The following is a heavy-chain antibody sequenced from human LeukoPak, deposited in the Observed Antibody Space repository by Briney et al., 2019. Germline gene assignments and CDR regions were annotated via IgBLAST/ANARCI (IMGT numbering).Heavy chain of an antibody. CDR2: IRSQVYVGTP. CDR3: TRDQTPYY. V-gene: IGHV3-49*04. Sequence: GGSLRLSCTGSGFTFGDYAMTWVRHAPGKGLEWVGFIRSQVYVGTPEYAASVKGRSTISRDDSEGVAYLQMNSLKTEDTAVYYCTRDQTPYYWGQGTLVTVSS. CDR1: GFTFGDYA. J-gene: IGHJ4*02.